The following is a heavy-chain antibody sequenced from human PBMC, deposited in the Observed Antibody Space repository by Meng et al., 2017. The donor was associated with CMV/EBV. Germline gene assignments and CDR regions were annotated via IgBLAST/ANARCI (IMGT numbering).Heavy chain of an antibody. CDR1: GFTFRSYA. V-gene: IGHV3-20*04. CDR2: INWNGGST. Sequence: GESLKISCAASGFTFRSYAMHWVRQAPGKALEWVSGINWNGGSTGYADSVKGRFTISRDNAKNSLYLQMNSLRAEDTALYYCARDRDIVATVNYYYYGMDVWGQGTTVTVSS. CDR3: ARDRDIVATVNYYYYGMDV. J-gene: IGHJ6*02. D-gene: IGHD5-12*01.